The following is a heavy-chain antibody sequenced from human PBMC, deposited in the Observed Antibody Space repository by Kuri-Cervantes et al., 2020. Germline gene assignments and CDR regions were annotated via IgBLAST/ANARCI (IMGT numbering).Heavy chain of an antibody. J-gene: IGHJ3*02. CDR2: IYHSGST. Sequence: SETLSLTCAVSGYSISSGYYWGWIRQPPGKGLEWIGSIYHSGSTYYNPSLKSRVTISVDTSKNQFSLKLSSVTAADTAVYHCASPKSSGWYKWDASDIWGQGTMVTVSS. V-gene: IGHV4-38-2*01. CDR1: GYSISSGYY. CDR3: ASPKSSGWYKWDASDI. D-gene: IGHD6-19*01.